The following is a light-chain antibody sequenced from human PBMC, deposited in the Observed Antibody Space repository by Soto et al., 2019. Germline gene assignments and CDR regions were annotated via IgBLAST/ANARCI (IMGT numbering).Light chain of an antibody. CDR1: QSLTSW. V-gene: IGKV1-5*03. Sequence: DIQMTQSPSTLSASVGDTVTITCRASQSLTSWLAWYQPKPGKAPKLIFYKPSALQGGVPSRVSGSGSGTEFSRTISSLQPDDFATYYCQHYLYFRWTFGQGTRVEIK. CDR2: KPS. J-gene: IGKJ1*01. CDR3: QHYLYFRWT.